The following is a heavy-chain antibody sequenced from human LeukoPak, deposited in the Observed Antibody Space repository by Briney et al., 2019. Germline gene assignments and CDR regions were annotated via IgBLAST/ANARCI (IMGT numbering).Heavy chain of an antibody. D-gene: IGHD6-13*01. J-gene: IGHJ4*02. V-gene: IGHV1-2*02. Sequence: ASVKVSCKASGYTFTGYYMHWVRQAPGQGLEWMGWINPNSGGTNYAQKFQGRVTMTRDTSSTTAYMELSGLRSDDTAVYYCARKAFGSSSWYVDFWGQGTLVTVSS. CDR3: ARKAFGSSSWYVDF. CDR1: GYTFTGYY. CDR2: INPNSGGT.